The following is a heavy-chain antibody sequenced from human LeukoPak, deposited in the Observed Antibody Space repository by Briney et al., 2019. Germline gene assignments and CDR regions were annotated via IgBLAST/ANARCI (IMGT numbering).Heavy chain of an antibody. CDR2: IYSGGST. D-gene: IGHD6-19*01. V-gene: IGHV3-66*02. J-gene: IGHJ4*02. CDR1: GFTVSSNY. Sequence: GGSLRLSCAASGFTVSSNYMSWVRQAPGNGLEWVSVIYSGGSTNYADSVKGRFTISRDNSKNTLYLQMNSLRAEDTAVYYCASTGSGWYSDYWGQGTLVTVSS. CDR3: ASTGSGWYSDY.